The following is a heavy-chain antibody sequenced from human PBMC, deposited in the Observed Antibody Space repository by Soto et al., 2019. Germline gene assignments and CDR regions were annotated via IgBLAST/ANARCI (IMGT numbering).Heavy chain of an antibody. CDR2: IYTSVST. CDR1: GGSISSYY. V-gene: IGHV4-4*07. CDR3: ARGGGDYSNYDNWFDP. D-gene: IGHD4-4*01. Sequence: XATLSLTFTVSGGSISSYYWSWIRQPAGKGLEWIGRIYTSVSTNYNPSLKSRVTMSVDTSKNQFSLKLSSVTAADTAVYYCARGGGDYSNYDNWFDPWGQGTLVTVSS. J-gene: IGHJ5*02.